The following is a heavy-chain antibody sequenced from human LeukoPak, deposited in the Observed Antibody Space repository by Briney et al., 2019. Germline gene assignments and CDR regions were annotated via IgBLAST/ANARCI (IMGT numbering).Heavy chain of an antibody. CDR1: GFTFSSYS. CDR2: ISSSSSYI. Sequence: GSLRLSCAASGFTFSSYSMNWVRQAPGKGLEWVSSISSSSSYIYYADSVKGRFTISRDNSKNSLYLQMNSLRTEDTALYYCAKDIGGYCSGGSCYSGGAFDIWGQGTMVTVSS. CDR3: AKDIGGYCSGGSCYSGGAFDI. V-gene: IGHV3-21*04. D-gene: IGHD2-15*01. J-gene: IGHJ3*02.